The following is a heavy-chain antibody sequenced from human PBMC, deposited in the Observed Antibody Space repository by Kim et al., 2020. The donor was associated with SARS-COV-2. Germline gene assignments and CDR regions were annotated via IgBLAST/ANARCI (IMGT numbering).Heavy chain of an antibody. CDR2: IYYSGST. CDR1: GGSVSSGSYY. D-gene: IGHD2-2*02. Sequence: SETLSLTCTVSGGSVSSGSYYWSWIRQPPGKGLEWIGYIYYSGSTNYNPSLKSRVTISVDTSKNQFSLKLSSVTAADTAVYYCARESVVVPAAIFGRTGWFDPWGQGTLVTVSS. V-gene: IGHV4-61*01. CDR3: ARESVVVPAAIFGRTGWFDP. J-gene: IGHJ5*02.